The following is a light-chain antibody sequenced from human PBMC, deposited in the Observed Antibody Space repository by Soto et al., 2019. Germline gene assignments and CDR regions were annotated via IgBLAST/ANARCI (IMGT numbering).Light chain of an antibody. J-gene: IGLJ1*01. V-gene: IGLV2-14*01. CDR2: DVS. CDR1: SSDVGGYKY. Sequence: QSVLTQPGSVSGSPGQSIAISCTGTSSDVGGYKYVSWYQQHPGKAPKLMIYDVSNRPSGVSDRFSGSKSGNTASLTISGLQAEDEADYYCTSYTSSSTYVFGTGTKVIVL. CDR3: TSYTSSSTYV.